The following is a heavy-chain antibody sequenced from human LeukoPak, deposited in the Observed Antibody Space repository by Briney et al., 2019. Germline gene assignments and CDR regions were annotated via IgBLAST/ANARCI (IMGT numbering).Heavy chain of an antibody. CDR3: TRDPRGSYGPDAFDI. Sequence: GSLRLSCTASGFTFGDYAMSWVRQAPGKGLEWVGFIRSKAYGGTTEYAASVKGRFMISRDDSKSIAYLQMNSLKTEGTAVYYCTRDPRGSYGPDAFDIWGQGTMVTVSS. V-gene: IGHV3-49*04. D-gene: IGHD1-26*01. J-gene: IGHJ3*02. CDR2: IRSKAYGGTT. CDR1: GFTFGDYA.